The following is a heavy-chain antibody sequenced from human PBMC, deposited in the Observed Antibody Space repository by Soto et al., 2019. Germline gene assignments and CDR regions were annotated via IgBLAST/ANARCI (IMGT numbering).Heavy chain of an antibody. CDR2: INHSGST. V-gene: IGHV4-34*01. Sequence: SETLSLTCAFYGGSFSGYYWILIRQPPGKGLEWIGEINHSGSTNYNPSLKSRVTISVDTSKNQFSLKLSSVTAADTAVYYCARGSKGYCSSTSCYVDYYYYMDVWGKGTTVTVSS. CDR3: ARGSKGYCSSTSCYVDYYYYMDV. J-gene: IGHJ6*03. D-gene: IGHD2-2*01. CDR1: GGSFSGYY.